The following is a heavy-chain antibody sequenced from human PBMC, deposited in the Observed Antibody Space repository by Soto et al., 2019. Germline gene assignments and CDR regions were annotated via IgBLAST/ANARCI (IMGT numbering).Heavy chain of an antibody. D-gene: IGHD3-22*01. CDR2: ISYDGSDK. J-gene: IGHJ4*02. V-gene: IGHV3-30-3*01. Sequence: QVQLVESGGGVVQPGRSLRLSCAASGFNFTSYAMHWVRQAPGKGLEWVAVISYDGSDKYYADSAKGRFTISRDNSKNTLYLLINSLTTDDTAVYYCARGGIIVGWGQGTLVTVSS. CDR3: ARGGIIVG. CDR1: GFNFTSYA.